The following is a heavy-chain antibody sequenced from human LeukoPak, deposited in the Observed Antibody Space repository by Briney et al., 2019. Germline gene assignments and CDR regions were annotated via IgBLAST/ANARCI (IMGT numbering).Heavy chain of an antibody. CDR1: GFTFSSYA. D-gene: IGHD5-24*01. CDR3: ARGDGHNYNWYFDL. CDR2: ISYDGSNK. J-gene: IGHJ2*01. Sequence: GRSLRLSCAASGFTFSSYAMHWVRQAPGKGLEWVAVISYDGSNKYYADSVKGRFTISRDNSKNTLYLQMNSLRAEDTAVYYCARGDGHNYNWYFDLWGRGTLVTVSS. V-gene: IGHV3-30-3*01.